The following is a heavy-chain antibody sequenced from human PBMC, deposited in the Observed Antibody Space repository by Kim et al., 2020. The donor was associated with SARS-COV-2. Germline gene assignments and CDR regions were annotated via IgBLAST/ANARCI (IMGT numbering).Heavy chain of an antibody. D-gene: IGHD5-18*01. J-gene: IGHJ6*03. V-gene: IGHV3-9*01. CDR2: ISWNSGSI. CDR3: AKGGYSYGVDV. CDR1: GFTFDDYA. Sequence: GGSLRLSCAASGFTFDDYAMHWVRQAPGKGLEWVSGISWNSGSIGYADSVKGRFTISRDNAKNSLYLQMNSLRAEDTALYYCAKGGYSYGVDVWGKGTT.